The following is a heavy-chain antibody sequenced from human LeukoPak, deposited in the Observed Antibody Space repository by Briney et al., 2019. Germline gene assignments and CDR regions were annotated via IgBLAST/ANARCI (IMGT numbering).Heavy chain of an antibody. J-gene: IGHJ6*04. Sequence: GGSLRLSCAASGFTVSRYEMNWVRQAPRKGLEWVSYISSSGSTIYYADSVKGRFTISRDNAKNSLYLQMNSLRAEDTAVYYCARVLVLLWFGERDYGMDVWGKGTTVTVSS. CDR1: GFTVSRYE. V-gene: IGHV3-48*03. D-gene: IGHD3-10*01. CDR3: ARVLVLLWFGERDYGMDV. CDR2: ISSSGSTI.